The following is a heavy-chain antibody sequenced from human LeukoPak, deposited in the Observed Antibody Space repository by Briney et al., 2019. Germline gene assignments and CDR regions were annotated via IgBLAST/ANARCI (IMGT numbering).Heavy chain of an antibody. CDR2: INHSGST. Sequence: SETLSLTCTVSGGSISSGDYYCSWIRQPPGKGLEWIGEINHSGSTNYNPSLKSRVTISVDTSKNQFSLKLSSVTAADTAVYYCARGGDYYGSGSYYKAYYYGMDVWGQGTTVTVSS. CDR3: ARGGDYYGSGSYYKAYYYGMDV. J-gene: IGHJ6*02. D-gene: IGHD3-10*01. V-gene: IGHV4-39*07. CDR1: GGSISSGDYY.